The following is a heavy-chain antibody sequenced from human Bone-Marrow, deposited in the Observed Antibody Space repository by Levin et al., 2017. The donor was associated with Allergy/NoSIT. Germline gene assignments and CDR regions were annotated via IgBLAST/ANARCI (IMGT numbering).Heavy chain of an antibody. CDR3: AKESYYGSGNYYNNGIDY. V-gene: IGHV3-30*18. CDR1: GFTFSPYG. Sequence: LSLTCAPSGFTFSPYGLHWVRQPPGKGLEWVAVISFDGSSKYYADSVKGRFTISRDNSKNTLYLQMNSLRAEDTAVYYCAKESYYGSGNYYNNGIDYWGQGTLVTVSS. D-gene: IGHD3-10*01. J-gene: IGHJ4*02. CDR2: ISFDGSSK.